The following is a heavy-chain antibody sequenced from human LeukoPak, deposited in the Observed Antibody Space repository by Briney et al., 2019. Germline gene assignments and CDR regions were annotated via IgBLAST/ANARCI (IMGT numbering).Heavy chain of an antibody. V-gene: IGHV1-58*01. Sequence: GAAVKVSCKASGGTVTSSAVQWVGQARGQRLEWIGWIVVGRGNTNYAQKFQERGTITRDMSTSTAYMELSSLRSEDTAVYSCAADPFGWTGFDIWGQGTMVTVSS. D-gene: IGHD3-16*01. J-gene: IGHJ3*02. CDR1: GGTVTSSA. CDR2: IVVGRGNT. CDR3: AADPFGWTGFDI.